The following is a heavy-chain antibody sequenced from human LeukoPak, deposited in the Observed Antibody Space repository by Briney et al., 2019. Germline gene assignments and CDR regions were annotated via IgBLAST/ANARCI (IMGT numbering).Heavy chain of an antibody. V-gene: IGHV3-66*01. D-gene: IGHD6-19*01. CDR3: ARDIVAGTSFDY. Sequence: PGGSLRLSCAASGFTVSSSYMSWVRQAPGKGLEWVSVTYSGGSTYYADSVKGRFTISRDNSKNTLYLQMNSLRAEDTAVYYCARDIVAGTSFDYWGQGTLVTVSS. CDR1: GFTVSSSY. J-gene: IGHJ4*02. CDR2: TYSGGST.